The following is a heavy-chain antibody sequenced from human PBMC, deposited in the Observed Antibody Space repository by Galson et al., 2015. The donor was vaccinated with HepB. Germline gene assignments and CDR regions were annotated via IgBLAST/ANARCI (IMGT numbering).Heavy chain of an antibody. CDR2: IYYSGST. Sequence: SETLSLTCTVSGGSISSSSYYWGWIRQPPGKGLEWIGSIYYSGSTYYNPSLKSRVTISVDTSKNQFSLKLSSVTAADTAVYYCASASDSSGYYFMYRGAFDIWGQGTMVTVSS. CDR1: GGSISSSSYY. D-gene: IGHD3-22*01. V-gene: IGHV4-39*01. CDR3: ASASDSSGYYFMYRGAFDI. J-gene: IGHJ3*02.